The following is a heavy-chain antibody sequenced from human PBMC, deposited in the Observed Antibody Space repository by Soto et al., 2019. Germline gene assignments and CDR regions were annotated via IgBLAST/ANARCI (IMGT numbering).Heavy chain of an antibody. CDR1: GGSFSGYY. CDR2: INHSGST. V-gene: IGHV4-34*01. Sequence: SETLSLTCAVYGGSFSGYYWSWIRQPPVKGLEWIGEINHSGSTNYNPSLKSRVTISVDTSKNQFSLKLSSVTAADTAVYYCAREIHEYCSSTSCYYFDYWGKGTLVTVSS. D-gene: IGHD2-2*01. J-gene: IGHJ4*02. CDR3: AREIHEYCSSTSCYYFDY.